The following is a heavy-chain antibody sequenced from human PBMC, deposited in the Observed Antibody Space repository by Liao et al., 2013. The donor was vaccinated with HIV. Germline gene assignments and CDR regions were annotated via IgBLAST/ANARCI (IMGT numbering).Heavy chain of an antibody. CDR3: ARGGGGKGFDS. Sequence: QVQLQESGPGLVKPSETLSLTCAISSGSINTYQWTWIRQPPGRGLEWIGHVYYSGSTNYNSSLKSRVTISVDTPNNQFSLKMTYVTAADTAVYYCARGGGGKGFDSWGQGTLVTVSS. V-gene: IGHV4-59*01. CDR2: VYYSGST. D-gene: IGHD4-23*01. J-gene: IGHJ4*02. CDR1: SGSINTYQ.